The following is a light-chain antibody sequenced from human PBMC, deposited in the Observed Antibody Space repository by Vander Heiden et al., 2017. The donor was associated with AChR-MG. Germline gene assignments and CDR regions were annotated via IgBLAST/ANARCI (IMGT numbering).Light chain of an antibody. Sequence: ELVLTQSPGLLSLSPGERATLSRRASQSVTSNYLAWYQQKPGQAPRLLIYGASSRATGIPDRVSGSGSGTDFTLTISRLEPEDFAVYYCQQDCSSPLTFGQGTKVEIK. V-gene: IGKV3-20*01. CDR2: GAS. CDR1: QSVTSNY. J-gene: IGKJ1*01. CDR3: QQDCSSPLT.